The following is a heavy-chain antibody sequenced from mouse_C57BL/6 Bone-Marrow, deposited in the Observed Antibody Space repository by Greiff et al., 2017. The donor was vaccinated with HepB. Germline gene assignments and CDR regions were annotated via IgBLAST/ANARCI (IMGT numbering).Heavy chain of an antibody. CDR1: GYSITSGYY. CDR2: ISYDGSN. V-gene: IGHV3-6*01. Sequence: DVKLVESGPGLVKPSQSLSLTCSVTGYSITSGYYWNWIRQFPGNKLEWMGYISYDGSNNYNPSLKNRISITRDTSKNQFFLKLNSVTTEDTATYYCARKVVKYVRYFDYWGQGTTLTVSS. D-gene: IGHD1-1*02. CDR3: ARKVVKYVRYFDY. J-gene: IGHJ2*01.